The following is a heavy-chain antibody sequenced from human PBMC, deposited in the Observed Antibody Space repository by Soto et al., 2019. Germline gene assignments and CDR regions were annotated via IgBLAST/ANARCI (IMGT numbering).Heavy chain of an antibody. CDR1: GFTFINYW. Sequence: EVQLVESGGGLVQPGGSLRLSCAASGFTFINYWMYWVRQAPGKGLVWVSRVNNDGTDTTHADSVKGRFTIARGNAENTLYLQMSSLISEDTAVYYCARGGLQHALDVWGQGSKVTVYS. V-gene: IGHV3-74*03. CDR2: VNNDGTDT. J-gene: IGHJ6*02. CDR3: ARGGLQHALDV. D-gene: IGHD6-13*01.